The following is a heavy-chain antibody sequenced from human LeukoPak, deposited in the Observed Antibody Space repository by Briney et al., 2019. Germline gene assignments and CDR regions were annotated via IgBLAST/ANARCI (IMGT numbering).Heavy chain of an antibody. D-gene: IGHD5-18*01. CDR3: ARDLGHSYGYFGY. J-gene: IGHJ4*02. Sequence: PGGSLRLSCAASGFTFRNYGMHWVRQAPGKGLDWVALISYDGSNKYYADSVKGRFTVSRDNSKNTVSLQMNSLRAEDTAVYYCARDLGHSYGYFGYWGQGTLVTVSS. CDR2: ISYDGSNK. CDR1: GFTFRNYG. V-gene: IGHV3-30*03.